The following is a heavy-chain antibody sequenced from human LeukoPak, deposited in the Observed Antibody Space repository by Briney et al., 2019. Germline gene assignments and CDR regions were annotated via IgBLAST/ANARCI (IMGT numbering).Heavy chain of an antibody. J-gene: IGHJ6*02. CDR3: AKGYRYCSGGSCYGVNYYYYGMDV. D-gene: IGHD2-15*01. Sequence: PGGSLTLSCAASGFTFSNYAMSWVRQAPGKGLEWVSTISGSGGSTYYADSVRGRFTISRDNSKNTLYLQMNSLRAEDTAVHYCAKGYRYCSGGSCYGVNYYYYGMDVWGQGTTVTVSS. CDR2: ISGSGGST. V-gene: IGHV3-23*01. CDR1: GFTFSNYA.